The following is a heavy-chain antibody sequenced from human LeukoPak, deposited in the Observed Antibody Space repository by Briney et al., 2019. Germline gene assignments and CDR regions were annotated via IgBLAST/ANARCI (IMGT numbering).Heavy chain of an antibody. D-gene: IGHD2-15*01. CDR2: INSDGSDT. CDR3: ARGGRDANYYYYYYMDV. V-gene: IGHV3-74*01. CDR1: GFTFSTYW. Sequence: PGGSLRLSCAASGFTFSTYWIHWVRQAPGKGLVWVSRINSDGSDTIYADSVKGRFTISRDNAKNTLYLQMNSLRAEDTAVYYCARGGRDANYYYYYYMDVWGKGTTVTVSS. J-gene: IGHJ6*03.